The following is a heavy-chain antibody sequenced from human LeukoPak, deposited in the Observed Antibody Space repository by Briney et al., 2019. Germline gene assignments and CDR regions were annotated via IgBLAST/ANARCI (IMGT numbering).Heavy chain of an antibody. CDR1: GFTFSSYE. V-gene: IGHV3-48*03. D-gene: IGHD3-9*01. CDR3: AREGILTGYSDY. Sequence: GGPLRLSCAASGFTFSSYEMNWVRQAPGKGLEWVSYISSSGSTIYYADSVKGRFTISRDNAKNSLYLQMNSLRAEDTAVYYCAREGILTGYSDYWGQGTLVTVSS. J-gene: IGHJ4*02. CDR2: ISSSGSTI.